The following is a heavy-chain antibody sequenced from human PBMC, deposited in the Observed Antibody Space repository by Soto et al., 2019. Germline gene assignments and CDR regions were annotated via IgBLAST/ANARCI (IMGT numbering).Heavy chain of an antibody. CDR3: SRSATYDFWSGYSFWFDP. Sequence: QLQLQESGPGLVKPSETLYLTCTVSGGSISSSSYYWVWIRQPPGKGLEWIGSIYYSGSTYYNPSLKSRVTISVDTSKNQFSLKLCSVTAADTTVYYCSRSATYDFWSGYSFWFDPWGQGTLVTVSS. D-gene: IGHD3-3*01. CDR1: GGSISSSSYY. J-gene: IGHJ5*02. V-gene: IGHV4-39*01. CDR2: IYYSGST.